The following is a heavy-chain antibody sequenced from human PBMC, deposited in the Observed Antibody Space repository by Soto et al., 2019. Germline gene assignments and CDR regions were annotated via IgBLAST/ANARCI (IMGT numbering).Heavy chain of an antibody. CDR2: ISYDGSNK. CDR3: AKQWFPEVDTAMVYEGDY. CDR1: GFTFSSYG. D-gene: IGHD5-18*01. J-gene: IGHJ4*02. Sequence: QVQLVESGGGVVQPGRSLRLSCAASGFTFSSYGMHWVRHAPGKGLEWVAVISYDGSNKYYPDSVKGRFSISRDNSKNPLYLHMNSLRGEHTAVYYCAKQWFPEVDTAMVYEGDYWGQGTLVTASS. V-gene: IGHV3-30*18.